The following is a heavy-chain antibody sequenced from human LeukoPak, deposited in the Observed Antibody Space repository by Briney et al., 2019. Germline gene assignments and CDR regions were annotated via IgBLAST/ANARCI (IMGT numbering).Heavy chain of an antibody. CDR1: GYTFTSYA. J-gene: IGHJ6*02. Sequence: ASVKVSCKASGYTFTSYAMHWVRQAPGQRLEWMGWINAGNGNTKYSQKFQGRVTMTTDTSASTAYMELRSLRSDDTAVYYCARDSRWYGSGSSYGMDVWGQGTTVTVSS. D-gene: IGHD3-10*01. V-gene: IGHV1-3*01. CDR3: ARDSRWYGSGSSYGMDV. CDR2: INAGNGNT.